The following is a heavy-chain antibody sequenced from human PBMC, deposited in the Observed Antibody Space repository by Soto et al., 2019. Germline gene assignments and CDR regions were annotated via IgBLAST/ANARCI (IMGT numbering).Heavy chain of an antibody. D-gene: IGHD2-21*02. V-gene: IGHV3-30*18. Sequence: QVQLVESGGGVVQPGRSLRLSCAASGFTFSSYGMHWVRQAPGKGLEWVAVISYDGSNKYYADSVKGRFTISRDNSKNTLYLQMNSLRAEDTAVYYCAKGLHIVVVTDDLSVYDYWGQGTLVTVSA. CDR3: AKGLHIVVVTDDLSVYDY. CDR2: ISYDGSNK. CDR1: GFTFSSYG. J-gene: IGHJ4*02.